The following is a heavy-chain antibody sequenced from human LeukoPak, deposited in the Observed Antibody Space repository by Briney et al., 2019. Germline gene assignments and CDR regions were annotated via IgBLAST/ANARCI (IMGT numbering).Heavy chain of an antibody. Sequence: GGSLRLSCAASGFTFSSYAMTWVREATGRGLEWVSGISDGGGATYYADSVKGRFTLSRDNSKNTLYLQMNSLRADDTAVYYCAGAFSGWSPKFWGQGTLVTVSS. CDR1: GFTFSSYA. CDR3: AGAFSGWSPKF. V-gene: IGHV3-23*01. J-gene: IGHJ4*02. D-gene: IGHD6-19*01. CDR2: ISDGGGAT.